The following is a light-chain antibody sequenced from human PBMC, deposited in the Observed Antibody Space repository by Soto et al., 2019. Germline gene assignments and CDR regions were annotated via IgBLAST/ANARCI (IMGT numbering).Light chain of an antibody. CDR1: SSNIGAGFD. V-gene: IGLV1-40*01. Sequence: KQPPSVSGAPGQRLTISCAGTSSNIGAGFDVHWYQQLPGTAPKLLIYANDDRPSGVPDRFSGSTSGTSASLAITGLQAEDAADYYCQSYDNSLLAYVFGGGTKLTVL. CDR3: QSYDNSLLAYV. J-gene: IGLJ2*01. CDR2: AND.